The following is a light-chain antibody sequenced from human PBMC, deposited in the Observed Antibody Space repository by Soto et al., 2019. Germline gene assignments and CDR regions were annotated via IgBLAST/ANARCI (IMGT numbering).Light chain of an antibody. J-gene: IGKJ3*01. CDR2: GTS. V-gene: IGKV3-20*01. CDR3: QQGFT. Sequence: PGERATVSCRGSQTAITDYLAWYQQKPGQAPRLLIFGTSSRASGVPDRFSGSTSGTDFILTISRLEPEDFADYYCQQGFTFGPGTRVDF. CDR1: QTAITDY.